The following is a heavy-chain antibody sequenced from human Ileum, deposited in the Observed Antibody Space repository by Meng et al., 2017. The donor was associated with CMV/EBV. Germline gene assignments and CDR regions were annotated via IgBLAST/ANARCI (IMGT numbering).Heavy chain of an antibody. D-gene: IGHD5-12*01. V-gene: IGHV4-39*07. Sequence: QPQESGPGLVKPSGTLSLTCTCSGVSLSNSDYYWDYIRQSPGKGLEWIGSVYYNGRTYSNSSLESRVTTSLDTSKNQFSLRLSSVTAADTAMYFCAREKSGSHFDSWGQGTLVTVSS. CDR1: GVSLSNSDYY. J-gene: IGHJ4*02. CDR2: VYYNGRT. CDR3: AREKSGSHFDS.